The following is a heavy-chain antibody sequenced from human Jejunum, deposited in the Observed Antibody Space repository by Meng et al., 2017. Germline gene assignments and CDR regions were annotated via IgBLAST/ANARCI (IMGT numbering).Heavy chain of an antibody. Sequence: GGSLRLSCVASESTFSNYEMNWVRQVPGKGLEWVSYISSTGTTIYYADSVKGRFTISRDNTKNSLYLQMNSLRAEDTAIYYCARFGYSSGWYRPDYWGQGTLVTVSS. D-gene: IGHD6-19*01. CDR1: ESTFSNYE. CDR3: ARFGYSSGWYRPDY. J-gene: IGHJ4*02. CDR2: ISSTGTTI. V-gene: IGHV3-48*03.